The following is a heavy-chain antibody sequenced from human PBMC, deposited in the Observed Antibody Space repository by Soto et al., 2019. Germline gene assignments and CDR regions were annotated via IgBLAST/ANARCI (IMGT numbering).Heavy chain of an antibody. D-gene: IGHD1-1*01. CDR1: GFTFSSYG. CDR3: AKSLTVRTNYYYGMDV. V-gene: IGHV3-30*18. J-gene: IGHJ6*02. CDR2: ISYDGSNK. Sequence: GESLILSCAASGFTFSSYGMHWVCQAPGKGLEWVAVISYDGSNKYYADSVKGRFTISRDNSKNTLYLQMNSLRAEDTAVYYCAKSLTVRTNYYYGMDVWGQGT.